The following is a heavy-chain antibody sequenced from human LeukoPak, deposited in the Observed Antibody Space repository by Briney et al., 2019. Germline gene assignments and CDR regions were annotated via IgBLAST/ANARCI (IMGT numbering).Heavy chain of an antibody. V-gene: IGHV3-23*01. D-gene: IGHD5-12*01. Sequence: GGSLRLSCAASGFTFSSYAMSWVRQAPGKGLQWVSTIGDSGASTYYTDSVKGRFTISRDNSKNTLFLQMNSLRAEDTAVYYCAKHPGSGYYYFDHWGQGTLVTVSS. CDR2: IGDSGAST. J-gene: IGHJ4*02. CDR3: AKHPGSGYYYFDH. CDR1: GFTFSSYA.